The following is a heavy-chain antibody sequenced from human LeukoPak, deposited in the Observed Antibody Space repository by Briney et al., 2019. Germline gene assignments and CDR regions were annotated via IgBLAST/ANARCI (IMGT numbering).Heavy chain of an antibody. CDR1: GGSVSSTNW. V-gene: IGHV4-4*02. D-gene: IGHD3-3*02. Sequence: PSETLSLTCAVSGGSVSSTNWWSWVRQSPGKGLEWIGEIFPTGSTNYNPSLKSRATISLDKSKNQISLELNSMTAADTAVYYCARLLHLDAFDIWGQGTMVTVSS. CDR3: ARLLHLDAFDI. J-gene: IGHJ3*02. CDR2: IFPTGST.